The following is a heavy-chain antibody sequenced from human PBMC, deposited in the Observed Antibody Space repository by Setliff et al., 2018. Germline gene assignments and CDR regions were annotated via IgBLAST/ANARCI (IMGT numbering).Heavy chain of an antibody. CDR3: ARDRWKVMVNKGDDAFDL. Sequence: AGGSLRLSCAASGFTFSSYAMHWVRQAPGKGLEWVAVISYDGSNKYYADSVKGRFTISRDNSKNTLYLQMNSLRAEDTAVYYCARDRWKVMVNKGDDAFDLWGQGTMVT. V-gene: IGHV3-30-3*01. CDR1: GFTFSSYA. CDR2: ISYDGSNK. D-gene: IGHD5-18*01. J-gene: IGHJ3*01.